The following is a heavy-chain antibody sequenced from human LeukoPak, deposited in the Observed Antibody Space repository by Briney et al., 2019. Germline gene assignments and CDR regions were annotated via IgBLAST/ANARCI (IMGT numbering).Heavy chain of an antibody. J-gene: IGHJ4*02. D-gene: IGHD3-16*01. CDR1: GYTFTGYY. V-gene: IGHV1-2*06. CDR3: WSGGEGGFDY. Sequence: ASVKVSCKASGYTFTGYYMHWVRQAPGQGLEWLGRMDPNRGDTNYAQKFQGRVTMTRDTSISTAYMELSRMTADDTAVYYWWSGGEGGFDYWGQGTLVTVSS. CDR2: MDPNRGDT.